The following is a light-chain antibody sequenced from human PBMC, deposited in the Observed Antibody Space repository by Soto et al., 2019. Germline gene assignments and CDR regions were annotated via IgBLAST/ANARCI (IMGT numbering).Light chain of an antibody. V-gene: IGKV3-20*01. J-gene: IGKJ1*01. CDR2: GAS. CDR1: HSVSSSY. Sequence: EIVLTQSAGTLSFSPGERATLSCRASHSVSSSYLAWYQQKPGQAPRLLIYGASSRATGIPDRFSGSGSGTDFTLTISRLEPEDFAVYYCQQYGSSPGTFGQGTKVDI. CDR3: QQYGSSPGT.